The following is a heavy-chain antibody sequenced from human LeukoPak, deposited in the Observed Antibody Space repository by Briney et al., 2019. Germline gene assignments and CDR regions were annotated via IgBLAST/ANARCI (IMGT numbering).Heavy chain of an antibody. V-gene: IGHV3-23*01. CDR3: AKFGLGASGLYYGFEY. CDR1: GFTFSSYH. CDR2: ISSGSGGHT. Sequence: PGGSLRLSCTASGFTFSSYHMSWVRQAPGKGLEWVSTISSGSGGHTFYADSVKGRFTISRDNSKNTLYLQINSLRAEDTAVYYCAKFGLGASGLYYGFEYWGQGTLVTVSS. D-gene: IGHD1-26*01. J-gene: IGHJ4*02.